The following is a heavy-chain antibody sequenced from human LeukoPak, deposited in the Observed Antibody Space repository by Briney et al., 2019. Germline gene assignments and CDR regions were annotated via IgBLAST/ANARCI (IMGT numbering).Heavy chain of an antibody. CDR1: GGTFSSYA. V-gene: IGHV1-69*04. CDR3: ARLNDIVVVPAAT. Sequence: GASVKVSCKASGGTFSSYAISWVRQAPGQGLEWMGRIIPILGIANYAQKFQGRVTITADKSTSTAYMELSSLRSEDTAVYYCARLNDIVVVPAATWGQGTLVTVSS. D-gene: IGHD2-2*01. J-gene: IGHJ5*02. CDR2: IIPILGIA.